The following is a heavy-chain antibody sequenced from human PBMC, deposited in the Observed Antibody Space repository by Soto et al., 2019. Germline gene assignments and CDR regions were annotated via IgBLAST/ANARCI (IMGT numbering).Heavy chain of an antibody. V-gene: IGHV3-30-3*01. Sequence: QVQLVESGGGVVQPGRSLRLSCAASGFTFSSYAVHWVRQAPGKGLEWVAVISYDGGNKYYADSVKGRFTISRDNSKNTLYLQMNSLRVEDTAVYYCAREGGSDCFDYWGQGTLVTVSS. J-gene: IGHJ4*02. D-gene: IGHD1-26*01. CDR3: AREGGSDCFDY. CDR2: ISYDGGNK. CDR1: GFTFSSYA.